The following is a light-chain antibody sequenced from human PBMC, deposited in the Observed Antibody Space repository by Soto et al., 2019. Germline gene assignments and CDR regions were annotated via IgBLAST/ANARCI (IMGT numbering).Light chain of an antibody. V-gene: IGKV1-9*01. J-gene: IGKJ5*01. CDR2: AAS. Sequence: DIQLTQSPSFLSASVGDRVTITCRASQGISSYLAWYQQKPGKAPKLLISAASTLQSGVPSRFSGSGSGTEFTLAISSLQPEDFATYYCQQFNGYPITFGQGTRLESK. CDR3: QQFNGYPIT. CDR1: QGISSY.